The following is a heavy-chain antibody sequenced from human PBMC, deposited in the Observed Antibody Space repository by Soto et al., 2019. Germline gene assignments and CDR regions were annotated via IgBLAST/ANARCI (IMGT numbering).Heavy chain of an antibody. CDR1: GSTFSNAW. V-gene: IGHV3-15*01. J-gene: IGHJ4*02. CDR3: STDDYILGRDRYRWAY. Sequence: GGSLRLSCAASGSTFSNAWMSWVRQAPGKGLEWVGRIKSKTDGGTTDYAAPVKGRVTISRDDSKNMLYLYMSRLKTEDTAMYYCSTDDYILGRDRYRWAYWCQGTLVTVS. D-gene: IGHD3-16*02. CDR2: IKSKTDGGTT.